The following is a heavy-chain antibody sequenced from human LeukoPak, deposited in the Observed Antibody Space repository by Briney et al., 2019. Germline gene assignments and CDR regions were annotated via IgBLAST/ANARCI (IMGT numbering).Heavy chain of an antibody. V-gene: IGHV4-61*02. J-gene: IGHJ4*02. Sequence: SETLSLTCTVSGGSISSGSYYWSWIRQPAGKGLEWIGRIYTSGSTNYNPSLKSRVTISVDTSKNQFSLKLSSVTAADTAVYYCARGETWQPRPRYWGQGTLVTVSS. CDR2: IYTSGST. D-gene: IGHD1-14*01. CDR3: ARGETWQPRPRY. CDR1: GGSISSGSYY.